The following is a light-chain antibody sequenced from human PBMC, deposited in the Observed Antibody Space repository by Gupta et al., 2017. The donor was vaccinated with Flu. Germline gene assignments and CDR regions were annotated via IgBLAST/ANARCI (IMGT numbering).Light chain of an antibody. CDR3: QKLNTFPIT. CDR1: QDISTF. J-gene: IGKJ5*01. V-gene: IGKV1-9*01. CDR2: GVS. Sequence: DRVTITCRASQDISTFLAWYQQKPGKAPDLLIYGVSTLQSGVPSRFSGSGSGTEFTLTISSLQPEDFATYYCQKLNTFPITFGQGTRLEIK.